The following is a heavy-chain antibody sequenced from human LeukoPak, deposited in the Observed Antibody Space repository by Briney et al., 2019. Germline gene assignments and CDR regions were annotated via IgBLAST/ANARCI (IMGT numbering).Heavy chain of an antibody. D-gene: IGHD1-1*01. J-gene: IGHJ4*02. CDR3: AKDLQHHTKANPFDY. CDR2: ISGRGGST. V-gene: IGHV3-23*01. CDR1: GLPFCSYL. Sequence: GGSLGLSCAASGLPFCSYLMSWGRPAPGKGLEWVSAISGRGGSTYYADSVKGRCTISRDHFKNRLYLQMNRLRAEDTAVYYCAKDLQHHTKANPFDYWGQGALVTVSS.